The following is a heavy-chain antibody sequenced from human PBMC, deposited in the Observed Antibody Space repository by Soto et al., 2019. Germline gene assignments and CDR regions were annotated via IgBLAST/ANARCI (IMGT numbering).Heavy chain of an antibody. CDR3: ARGGSSWPLDH. V-gene: IGHV3-48*03. J-gene: IGHJ4*02. Sequence: EVQLVESGGGLVQPGGSLRLSCAASGFMFSSYEMNWIRQAPGKGLECVSYIGSSGSLTYYADSVKGRFTISRDNAKNSLFLQMNSLRAEDTAVYYCARGGSSWPLDHWGQGTLVTVSS. D-gene: IGHD6-13*01. CDR2: IGSSGSLT. CDR1: GFMFSSYE.